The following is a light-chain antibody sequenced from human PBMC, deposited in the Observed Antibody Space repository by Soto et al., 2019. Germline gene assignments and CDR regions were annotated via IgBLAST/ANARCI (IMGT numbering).Light chain of an antibody. CDR2: EAT. J-gene: IGLJ2*01. CDR1: SSDVGGSKY. V-gene: IGLV2-14*01. CDR3: CSYTNTNGLV. Sequence: QSVLTQPASVSGSPGQSITISCTGTSSDVGGSKYVSWYQQHPGKAPKLIIYEATNRPSRVSNRFSGSKSGNTASLTVSGLQAGDEADYYCCSYTNTNGLVFGGGTKLTVL.